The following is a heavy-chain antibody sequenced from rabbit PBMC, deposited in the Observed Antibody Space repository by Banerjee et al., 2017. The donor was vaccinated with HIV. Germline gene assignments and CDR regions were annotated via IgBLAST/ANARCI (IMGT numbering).Heavy chain of an antibody. J-gene: IGHJ4*01. Sequence: QSLEESGGDLVKPGASLTLTCTASGFSLSNNYVMCWVRQAPGKGLEWIACIYAGSSGSTYYASWVNGRFTISSHNAQNTVSLQLNSLTAADTATYFCASASSSAYYGYYFNLWGPGTLVTVS. V-gene: IGHV1S40*01. CDR1: GFSLSNNYV. CDR2: IYAGSSGST. D-gene: IGHD1-1*01. CDR3: ASASSSAYYGYYFNL.